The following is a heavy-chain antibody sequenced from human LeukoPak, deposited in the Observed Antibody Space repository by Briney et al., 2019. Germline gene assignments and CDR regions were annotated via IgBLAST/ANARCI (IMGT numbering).Heavy chain of an antibody. J-gene: IGHJ4*02. V-gene: IGHV3-30-3*01. CDR1: GFTFSSYA. CDR3: ARDLYSSGWSFDY. D-gene: IGHD6-19*01. Sequence: GRSLRLSCAASGFTFSSYAMHWVRQAPGKGLEWVAVISYDGSNKYYADSVKGRFTISRDNSKNTLYLQMSSLRAEDTAVYYCARDLYSSGWSFDYWGQGTLVTVSS. CDR2: ISYDGSNK.